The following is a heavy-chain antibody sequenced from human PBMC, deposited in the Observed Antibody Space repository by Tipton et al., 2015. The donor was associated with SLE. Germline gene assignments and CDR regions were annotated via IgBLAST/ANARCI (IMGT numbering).Heavy chain of an antibody. CDR1: GGSISRSTYY. J-gene: IGHJ3*02. V-gene: IGHV4-39*07. D-gene: IGHD1-26*01. CDR3: ARESDYSGQDAFDI. CDR2: IYYSGRT. Sequence: GLVKPSGTLSLTCTVSGGSISRSTYYWGWIRQPPGKGLEWIGSIYYSGRTYYNPSLKSRVTISVDTSKNQFSVNLYSVTAADTAVYYCARESDYSGQDAFDIWGQGTMVTVTS.